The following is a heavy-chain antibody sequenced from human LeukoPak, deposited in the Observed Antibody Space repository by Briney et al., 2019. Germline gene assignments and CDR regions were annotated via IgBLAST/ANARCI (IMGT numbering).Heavy chain of an antibody. CDR1: GGSFSGYY. D-gene: IGHD1-26*01. CDR3: ARAVGATPWFDP. V-gene: IGHV4-34*01. Sequence: SETLSLTCAVYGGSFSGYYWSWIRQPPGKGLEWIGEINHSGSTNYNPSLKSRVTISVDTSKNQFSLKLSSVTAADTAVYYCARAVGATPWFDPWGQGTLVTVSS. CDR2: INHSGST. J-gene: IGHJ5*02.